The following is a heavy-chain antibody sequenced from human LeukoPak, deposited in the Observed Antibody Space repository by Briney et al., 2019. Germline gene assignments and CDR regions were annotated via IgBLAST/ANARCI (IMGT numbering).Heavy chain of an antibody. J-gene: IGHJ4*01. CDR2: ISKSGDLT. V-gene: IGHV3-23*01. CDR1: GFTLSSSA. Sequence: GGALRLACAASGFTLSSSAMSWVRQAPGKGLEWVSVISKSGDLTYYADSVKGRFSISRDSSKNTLNLQMNSLRAEDTAVYYCAKESAAAGYFDYWGLGTLVTVSS. CDR3: AKESAAAGYFDY. D-gene: IGHD6-13*01.